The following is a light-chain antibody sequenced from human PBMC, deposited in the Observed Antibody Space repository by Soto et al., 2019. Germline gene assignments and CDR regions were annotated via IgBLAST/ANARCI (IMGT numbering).Light chain of an antibody. V-gene: IGLV2-23*01. CDR1: SSDVGSYNL. J-gene: IGLJ1*01. Sequence: QSALTQPASVSGSPGQSITISCTGTSSDVGSYNLVSWYQQHPGKAPKLMIYEGSKWPSGVSNRFSVSKSGNTASLTISGLQAEDEADYYCCSYAGSSTPYVFGTGTKLTVL. CDR3: CSYAGSSTPYV. CDR2: EGS.